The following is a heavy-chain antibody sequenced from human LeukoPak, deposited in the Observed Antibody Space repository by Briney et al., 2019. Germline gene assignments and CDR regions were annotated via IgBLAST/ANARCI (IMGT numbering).Heavy chain of an antibody. D-gene: IGHD1-26*01. CDR3: ARDRFSGSYPLDY. V-gene: IGHV3-11*01. CDR2: ISSSAITI. Sequence: GGSLRLSCAASGFTFSDYYMSWIRQAPGKGLEWVSYISSSAITIYYADSVKGRFTISRDNAKNSLYLQMNTLRAEDTAVYYCARDRFSGSYPLDYWGQGTLVTVSS. J-gene: IGHJ4*02. CDR1: GFTFSDYY.